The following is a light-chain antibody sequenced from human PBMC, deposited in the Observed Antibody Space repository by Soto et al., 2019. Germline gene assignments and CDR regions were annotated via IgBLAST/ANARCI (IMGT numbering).Light chain of an antibody. V-gene: IGKV1-5*03. CDR1: QSVDNW. Sequence: DIQMTQSPSTLSASVGDRVTITCRTSQSVDNWLAWFQQKPGKAPKLLIYTASSLESGVPSRFSGRGSGTEFTLTISRLEPEDFAVYYCQQYGSLITFGQGTRLEIK. CDR2: TAS. J-gene: IGKJ5*01. CDR3: QQYGSLIT.